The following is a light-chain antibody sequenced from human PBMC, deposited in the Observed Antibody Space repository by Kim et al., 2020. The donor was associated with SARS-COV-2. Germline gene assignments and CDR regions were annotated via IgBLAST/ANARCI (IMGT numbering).Light chain of an antibody. J-gene: IGKJ2*01. CDR3: HQYDSPPYT. V-gene: IGKV3-20*01. CDR1: QTVSNNY. CDR2: GAS. Sequence: EIVLTQSPGTLSLSPGERAALSCRASQTVSNNYLAWFQQKPGQSPRLLIHGASSRATGIPDRFSGSGSGTDFTLTISRLEPEDFAVYYCHQYDSPPYTFGQGTQVEIK.